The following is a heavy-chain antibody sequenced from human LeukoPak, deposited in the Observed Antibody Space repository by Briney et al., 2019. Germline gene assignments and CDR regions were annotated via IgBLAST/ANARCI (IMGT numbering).Heavy chain of an antibody. CDR2: IHYSGQT. V-gene: IGHV4-59*08. Sequence: PSETLSLTCSVSGGSISNFYWSWIRQPPGKGLEWIAYIHYSGQTNQNPSLSGRVTISLDTSENQVSLRLSSVMAADTAVYYCARNTVSRVGGDLDFWGQGTLVTVSS. D-gene: IGHD5/OR15-5a*01. CDR1: GGSISNFY. CDR3: ARNTVSRVGGDLDF. J-gene: IGHJ4*02.